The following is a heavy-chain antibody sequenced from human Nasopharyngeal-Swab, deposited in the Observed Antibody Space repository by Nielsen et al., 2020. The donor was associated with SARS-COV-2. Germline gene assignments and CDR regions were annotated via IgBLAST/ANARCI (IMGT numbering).Heavy chain of an antibody. CDR2: INHSGST. D-gene: IGHD1-14*01. V-gene: IGHV4-34*01. CDR3: ARESPAGDAFDI. Sequence: WIRQPPGKGLEWIGEINHSGSTNYNPSLKSRVTISVDTSKNQCSLKLSSVTAADTAVYYCARESPAGDAFDIWGQGTMVTVSS. J-gene: IGHJ3*02.